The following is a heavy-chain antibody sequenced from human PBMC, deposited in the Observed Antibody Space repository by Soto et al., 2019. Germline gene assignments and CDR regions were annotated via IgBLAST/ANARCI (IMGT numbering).Heavy chain of an antibody. CDR1: GYTFTTYD. CDR3: VRGGFLSPDHVIIAPATLGFDP. Sequence: QVQLMQSGAEVKKPGASVKVSCKASGYTFTTYDINWVRQAPGQGLEWMGWMNPNRTNTGHAEKFQGRVTMTRDTSISTAYMELSSLRYDDTAVYYCVRGGFLSPDHVIIAPATLGFDPWGQGTLVTVSS. J-gene: IGHJ5*02. CDR2: MNPNRTNT. V-gene: IGHV1-8*01. D-gene: IGHD2-2*01.